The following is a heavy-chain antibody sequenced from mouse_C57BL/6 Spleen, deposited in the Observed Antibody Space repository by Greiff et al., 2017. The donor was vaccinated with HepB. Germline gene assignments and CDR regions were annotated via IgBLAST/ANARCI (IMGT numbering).Heavy chain of an antibody. CDR2: INPYNGGT. D-gene: IGHD1-1*01. J-gene: IGHJ3*01. CDR3: ARITTVVARGWFAY. CDR1: GYTFTDYY. Sequence: VHVKQSGPVLVKPGASVKMSCKASGYTFTDYYMNWVKQSHGKSLEWIGVINPYNGGTSYNQKFKGKATLTVDKSSSTAYMELNSLTSEDSAVYYCARITTVVARGWFAYWGQGTLVTVSA. V-gene: IGHV1-19*01.